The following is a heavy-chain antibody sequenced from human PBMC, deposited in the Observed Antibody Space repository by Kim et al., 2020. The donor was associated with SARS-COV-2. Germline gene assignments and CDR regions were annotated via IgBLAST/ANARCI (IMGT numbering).Heavy chain of an antibody. V-gene: IGHV3-30*01. J-gene: IGHJ4*02. D-gene: IGHD2-21*02. Sequence: DSAKGRFTNSRDKSKATLYLQRDSLRPEDTALYYCARDAVTASPDYFDYWGQGTLVTVSS. CDR3: ARDAVTASPDYFDY.